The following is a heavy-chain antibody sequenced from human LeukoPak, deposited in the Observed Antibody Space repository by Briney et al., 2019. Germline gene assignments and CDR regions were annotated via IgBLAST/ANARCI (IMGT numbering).Heavy chain of an antibody. CDR2: IYTSGST. D-gene: IGHD2-15*01. Sequence: SQTLSLTCTVSGGSISSGSYYWSWIRQPAGKGLEWIGRIYTSGSTNYNPSLKSRVTISVDTSKNQFSLKLSSVTAADTAVYYRAELGYCSGGSCYRDYWGQGTLVTVSS. V-gene: IGHV4-61*02. CDR1: GGSISSGSYY. J-gene: IGHJ4*02. CDR3: AELGYCSGGSCYRDY.